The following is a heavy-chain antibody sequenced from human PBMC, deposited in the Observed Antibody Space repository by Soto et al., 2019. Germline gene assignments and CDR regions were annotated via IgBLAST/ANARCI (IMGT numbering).Heavy chain of an antibody. CDR3: ARVVTTVVTLYWFDP. V-gene: IGHV4-30-4*01. J-gene: IGHJ5*02. Sequence: TLSLTCTVSGGSISSGDYYWSSIRQPPGKGLEWIGYIYYSGSTYYNPSLKSRVTISVDTSKNQFSLKLSSVTAEDTAVYYCARVVTTVVTLYWFDPWGQGTLVTVSS. CDR1: GGSISSGDYY. D-gene: IGHD4-17*01. CDR2: IYYSGST.